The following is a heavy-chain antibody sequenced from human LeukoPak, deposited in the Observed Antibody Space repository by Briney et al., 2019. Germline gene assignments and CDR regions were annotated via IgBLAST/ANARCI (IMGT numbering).Heavy chain of an antibody. CDR2: IFSDGTI. D-gene: IGHD7-27*01. J-gene: IGHJ4*02. CDR3: AKTGGPWD. V-gene: IGHV3-53*01. CDR1: GFTVGSSF. Sequence: PGGSLRLSCSASGFTVGSSFMTWVRQAPGKGLEWVSVIFSDGTIYYTDSVKGRFTISRDNSKNTLYLQLNSLRAEGTAVYYCAKTGGPWDWGQGTLVTVSS.